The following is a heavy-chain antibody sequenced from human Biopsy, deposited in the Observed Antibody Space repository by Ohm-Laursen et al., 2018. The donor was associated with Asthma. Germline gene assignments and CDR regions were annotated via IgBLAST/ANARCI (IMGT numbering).Heavy chain of an antibody. D-gene: IGHD1-7*01. V-gene: IGHV1-18*01. CDR1: GYTFTSYG. Sequence: GASVKVSCKASGYTFTSYGISWVRQAPGQGLEWMGWISGYNGKTNYAQKFQGRVTMTTDTSTSTASMELRSLRSDDTAIYYCATITGTRSFDYWGQGTLVTVSS. CDR3: ATITGTRSFDY. CDR2: ISGYNGKT. J-gene: IGHJ4*02.